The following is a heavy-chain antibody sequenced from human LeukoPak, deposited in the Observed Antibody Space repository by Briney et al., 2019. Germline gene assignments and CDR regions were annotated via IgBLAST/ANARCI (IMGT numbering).Heavy chain of an antibody. CDR3: ARDSGGGYDFWSGPGPSTWFDP. V-gene: IGHV4-30-2*01. Sequence: SETLSLTCTVSGGSISSGGYYWSWIRQPPGKGLEWIGYIYHSGSTYYYPSLKSRVTISVDRSKNQFFLKLSSVTAADTAVYYCARDSGGGYDFWSGPGPSTWFDPWGQGTLVTVSS. D-gene: IGHD3-3*01. CDR2: IYHSGST. J-gene: IGHJ5*02. CDR1: GGSISSGGYY.